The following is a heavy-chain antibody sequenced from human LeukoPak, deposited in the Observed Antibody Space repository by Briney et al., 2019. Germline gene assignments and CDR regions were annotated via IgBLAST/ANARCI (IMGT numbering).Heavy chain of an antibody. D-gene: IGHD3-16*01. CDR1: GGSFSGYY. CDR2: INHSGST. CDR3: ARGGDYDYVWGSYKGFDY. V-gene: IGHV4-34*01. Sequence: SETLSLTCAVYGGSFSGYYWSWIRQPPGKGLEWIGEINHSGSTNYNPSLKSRVTISVDTSKSQFSLKLSSVTAADTAVYYCARGGDYDYVWGSYKGFDYWGQGTLVTVSS. J-gene: IGHJ4*02.